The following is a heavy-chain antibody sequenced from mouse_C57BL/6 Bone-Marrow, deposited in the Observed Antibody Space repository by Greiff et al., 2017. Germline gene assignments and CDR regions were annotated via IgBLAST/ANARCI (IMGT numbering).Heavy chain of an antibody. Sequence: QVQLQQPGAELVKPGASVKLSCKASGYTFTSYWMHWVKQRPGRGLEWIGRFDPNSGGTKYNEQFKSKATLTVDKPSSTAYMQLSSLTSEDSAVYYGARESYDYFFDYWGQGTTLTVSS. CDR2: FDPNSGGT. D-gene: IGHD2-4*01. CDR1: GYTFTSYW. V-gene: IGHV1-72*01. J-gene: IGHJ2*01. CDR3: ARESYDYFFDY.